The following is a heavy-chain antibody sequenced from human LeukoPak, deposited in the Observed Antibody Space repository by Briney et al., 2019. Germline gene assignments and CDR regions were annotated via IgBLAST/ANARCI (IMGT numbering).Heavy chain of an antibody. D-gene: IGHD6-19*01. Sequence: SQTLSLTCAISGDSVSSNSAAWNWIRQSPSRGLEWLGRTYYRSKWYNDYAVSVKSRITINPDTSKNQFSLQLNSVTPEDTAVYYCARDPFPGPTSGWYLTTYYYYMDVWGKGTTVTISS. V-gene: IGHV6-1*01. J-gene: IGHJ6*03. CDR2: TYYRSKWYN. CDR1: GDSVSSNSAA. CDR3: ARDPFPGPTSGWYLTTYYYYMDV.